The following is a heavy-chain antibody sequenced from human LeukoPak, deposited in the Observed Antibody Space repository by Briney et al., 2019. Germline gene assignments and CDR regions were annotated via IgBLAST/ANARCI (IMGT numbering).Heavy chain of an antibody. CDR3: AKTTTGYSSGRFPGWPVDY. CDR2: IFGSGGST. V-gene: IGHV3-23*01. Sequence: PGGSLRLSCAASGFTFSSYAMYWVRQAPGKGLEWVSGIFGSGGSTHYVDSVKGRFTISRDNSKNTMYLQMNSLRAEDTAVYYCAKTTTGYSSGRFPGWPVDYWGQGTLVTVSS. D-gene: IGHD6-19*01. CDR1: GFTFSSYA. J-gene: IGHJ4*02.